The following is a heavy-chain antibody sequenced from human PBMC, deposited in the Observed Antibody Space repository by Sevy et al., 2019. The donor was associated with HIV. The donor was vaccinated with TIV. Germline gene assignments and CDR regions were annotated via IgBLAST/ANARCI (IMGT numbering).Heavy chain of an antibody. D-gene: IGHD6-19*01. CDR2: ISYDGSNK. CDR3: AREGRLVSYTDYFDY. V-gene: IGHV3-30-3*01. J-gene: IGHJ4*02. Sequence: GGSLRLSCAASGFTFSSYAMHWVRQAPGKGLEWVAVISYDGSNKYYADSVKGRFTISRDKSKTTLYLQMNSLRAEATAVYYGAREGRLVSYTDYFDYCGQGTLVTVSS. CDR1: GFTFSSYA.